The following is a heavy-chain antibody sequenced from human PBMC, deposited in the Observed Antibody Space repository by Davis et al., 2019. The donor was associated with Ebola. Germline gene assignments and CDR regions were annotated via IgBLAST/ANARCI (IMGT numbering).Heavy chain of an antibody. CDR3: ARHGIRSYTNDAFDI. V-gene: IGHV1-8*01. J-gene: IGHJ3*02. CDR2: MNPNSGNT. CDR1: GYTFTSYD. D-gene: IGHD1-26*01. Sequence: ASVKVSCKASGYTFTSYDINWVRQATGQGLEWMGWMNPNSGNTGYAQKFQGRVTMTRNTSISTAYMELSSLKASDTAMYYCARHGIRSYTNDAFDIWGQGTMVTVSS.